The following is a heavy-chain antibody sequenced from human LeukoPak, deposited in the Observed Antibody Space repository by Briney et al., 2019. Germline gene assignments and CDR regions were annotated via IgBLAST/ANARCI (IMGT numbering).Heavy chain of an antibody. V-gene: IGHV4-38-2*02. CDR2: IYHSGST. CDR3: ARGGITIFGVVDAFDI. D-gene: IGHD3-3*01. CDR1: GYSISSGYY. Sequence: PSETLSLTCTVSGYSISSGYYWGWIRQPPGKGLEWIGSIYHSGSTYYNPSLKSRVTISVDTSKNQFSLKLSSVTAADTAVYSCARGGITIFGVVDAFDIWGQGTMVTVSS. J-gene: IGHJ3*02.